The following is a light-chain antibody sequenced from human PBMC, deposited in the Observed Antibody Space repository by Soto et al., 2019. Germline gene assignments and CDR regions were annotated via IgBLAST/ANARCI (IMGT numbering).Light chain of an antibody. J-gene: IGKJ3*01. CDR2: GAS. V-gene: IGKV3-20*01. Sequence: EIVLTQSPGTLSLSPGERAILSCRASQSINNRYLAWYQQMPGRAPRLLIHGASSRAAGIPDRFSGSGSGTDFTLNINGLEPEDFAVYYCHHYDNSPPFPFGPGTIVDI. CDR3: HHYDNSPPFP. CDR1: QSINNRY.